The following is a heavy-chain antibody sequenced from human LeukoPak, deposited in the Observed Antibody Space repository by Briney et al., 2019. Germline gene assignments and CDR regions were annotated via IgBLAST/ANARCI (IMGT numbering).Heavy chain of an antibody. CDR3: ARDVGGGGPLPYDILTGYYPTVYGMDV. CDR1: GGSISSSNW. J-gene: IGHJ6*02. Sequence: NPSGTLSLTCAVSGGSISSSNWWSWVRQPPGKGLEWIGEIYHSGSTNYNPSLKSRVTISVDKSKNQFSLKLSSVTAADTAVYYCARDVGGGGPLPYDILTGYYPTVYGMDVWGQGTTVTVSS. D-gene: IGHD3-9*01. V-gene: IGHV4-4*02. CDR2: IYHSGST.